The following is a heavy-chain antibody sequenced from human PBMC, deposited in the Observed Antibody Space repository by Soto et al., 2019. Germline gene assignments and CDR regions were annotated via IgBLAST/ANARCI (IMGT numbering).Heavy chain of an antibody. V-gene: IGHV3-21*01. D-gene: IGHD1-26*01. J-gene: IGHJ2*01. CDR2: ISSSSSYI. CDR3: ARDPRASGSYFLAYFDL. CDR1: GFTFSTYS. Sequence: GGSLRLSCAASGFTFSTYSMNWVRQAPGKGLEWVSSISSSSSYIYYADSVKGRFTISRDNAKNSLYLQMNSLRAEDTAVYYCARDPRASGSYFLAYFDLWGRGTLVTVSS.